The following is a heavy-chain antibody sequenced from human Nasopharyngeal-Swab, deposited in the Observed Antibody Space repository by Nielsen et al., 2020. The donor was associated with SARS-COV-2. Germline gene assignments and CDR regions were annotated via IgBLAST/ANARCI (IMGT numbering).Heavy chain of an antibody. V-gene: IGHV3-30*03. D-gene: IGHD6-19*01. Sequence: GGSLRLSCAASGFTFGYYGMHWVRQAPGKGLEWVSVISDDGSKKYYVDSVKGRLTISRDNSKNTLYLQMNSLRAEDTAVYYCARDIGHSSGWYSYYSYGMDVWGQGTTVTVSS. CDR1: GFTFGYYG. CDR2: ISDDGSKK. J-gene: IGHJ6*02. CDR3: ARDIGHSSGWYSYYSYGMDV.